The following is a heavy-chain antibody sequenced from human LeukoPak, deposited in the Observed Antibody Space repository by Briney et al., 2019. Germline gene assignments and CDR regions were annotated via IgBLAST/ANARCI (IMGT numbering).Heavy chain of an antibody. CDR3: ARLGPYGDDTYYMDV. CDR1: GGSIKNYC. V-gene: IGHV4-59*08. J-gene: IGHJ6*03. Sequence: SETLSLTCTVSGGSIKNYCWSWIRQPPGKGLEWLAYMSYGGSTNYNPSLKSRVTISVDTSKNQFSLKLSSVTAADTAVYYCARLGPYGDDTYYMDVWGKGTTVTVSS. D-gene: IGHD4-17*01. CDR2: MSYGGST.